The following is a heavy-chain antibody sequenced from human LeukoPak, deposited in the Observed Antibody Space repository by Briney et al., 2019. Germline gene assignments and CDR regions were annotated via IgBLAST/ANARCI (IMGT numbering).Heavy chain of an antibody. D-gene: IGHD6-13*01. CDR3: ARDPIKTRAAAGYYFDY. CDR2: INPSGGST. CDR1: GYTFTTYY. Sequence: GASVRLSCKASGYTFTTYYMHWVRQAPGQGLEWMGIINPSGGSTSYAQKFQGRVTMTRDTSTSTVYVELSSLRSEDTAVYYCARDPIKTRAAAGYYFDYWGQGTLVTVSS. V-gene: IGHV1-46*01. J-gene: IGHJ4*02.